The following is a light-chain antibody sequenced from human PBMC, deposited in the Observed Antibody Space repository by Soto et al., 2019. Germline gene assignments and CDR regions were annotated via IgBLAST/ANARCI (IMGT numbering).Light chain of an antibody. V-gene: IGLV1-47*01. CDR3: AAWDDSLSGEV. J-gene: IGLJ3*02. Sequence: QSVLTQPPSASGTPGQRVTISCSGSSSNIGSHCVYWYQQLPGTAPKLLIYKNNQRPSGVPDRLSGSKSGTSASLAISGLRSEDEADYYCAAWDDSLSGEVFGGGTKLTVL. CDR1: SSNIGSHC. CDR2: KNN.